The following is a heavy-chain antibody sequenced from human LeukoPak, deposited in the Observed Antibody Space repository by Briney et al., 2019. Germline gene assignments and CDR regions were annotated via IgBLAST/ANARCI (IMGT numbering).Heavy chain of an antibody. CDR3: ARGGVGATTYVWFDP. Sequence: VASVKVSFEASGYTFTNYYIHWVRQAPGQGLECMGIINPSGGSTSYAQKFQGRVTMTRDMSTSTVYMELSSLRSEDTAVYYSARGGVGATTYVWFDPWGQGTLVTVSS. J-gene: IGHJ5*02. CDR2: INPSGGST. D-gene: IGHD1-26*01. CDR1: GYTFTNYY. V-gene: IGHV1-46*01.